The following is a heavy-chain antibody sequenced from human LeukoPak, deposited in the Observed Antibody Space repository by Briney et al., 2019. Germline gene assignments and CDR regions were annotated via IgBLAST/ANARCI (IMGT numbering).Heavy chain of an antibody. Sequence: SETLSLTCTVSGGPISSYYWRWIRQPPGKGLEWIGYIYYSGSTNYNPSLKSRVTISVDTSKNQFSLKLSSVTAADTAVYYCARHSMVRGVTDYWGQGTLVTVSS. V-gene: IGHV4-59*08. CDR2: IYYSGST. CDR3: ARHSMVRGVTDY. CDR1: GGPISSYY. J-gene: IGHJ4*02. D-gene: IGHD3-10*01.